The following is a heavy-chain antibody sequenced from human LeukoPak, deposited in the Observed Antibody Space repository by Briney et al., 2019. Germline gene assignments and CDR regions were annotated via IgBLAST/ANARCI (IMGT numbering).Heavy chain of an antibody. CDR1: GFTFSSYG. J-gene: IGHJ5*02. D-gene: IGHD5-12*01. V-gene: IGHV3-30*18. CDR3: AKGPKRGYSGYDLPANWFDT. Sequence: GGSLRLSCAASGFTFSSYGMHWVRQAPGKGLEWVAVISYDGSNKYYADSVKGRFTISRDNSKNTLYLQLNSLRAEDTAVYYCAKGPKRGYSGYDLPANWFDTWGQGTLVTVSS. CDR2: ISYDGSNK.